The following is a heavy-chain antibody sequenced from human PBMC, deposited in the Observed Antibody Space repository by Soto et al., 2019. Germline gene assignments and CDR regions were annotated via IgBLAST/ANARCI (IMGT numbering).Heavy chain of an antibody. J-gene: IGHJ5*02. CDR2: IYTSGST. CDR1: GGSISSYY. D-gene: IGHD2-8*01. CDR3: ARDRFGNGVYLFDP. Sequence: SETLSLTCTVSGGSISSYYWSWIRQPAGKGLEWIGRIYTSGSTNYNPSLKSRVTMSVDTSKSQFSLKLSSVTAADTAVYYCARDRFGNGVYLFDPCGQGTLVTVSS. V-gene: IGHV4-4*07.